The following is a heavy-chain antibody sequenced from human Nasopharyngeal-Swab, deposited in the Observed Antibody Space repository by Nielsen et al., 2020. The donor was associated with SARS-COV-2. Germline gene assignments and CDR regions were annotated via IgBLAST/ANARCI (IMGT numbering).Heavy chain of an antibody. CDR3: AREWGYITGTQAFDI. CDR1: GGSISSGGYY. D-gene: IGHD1-7*01. CDR2: IYYSGST. V-gene: IGHV4-31*02. J-gene: IGHJ3*02. Sequence: SCTVSGGSISSGGYYWSRNRQHPGKGLEWIGYIYYSGSTYYNPSLKSRVTISVDTSKNQFSLKLSSVTAADTAVYYCAREWGYITGTQAFDIWGQGTMVTVSS.